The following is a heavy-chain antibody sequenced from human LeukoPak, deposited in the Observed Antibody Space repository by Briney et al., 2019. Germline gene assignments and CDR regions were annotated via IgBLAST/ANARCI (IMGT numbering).Heavy chain of an antibody. V-gene: IGHV4-59*08. D-gene: IGHD5-24*01. J-gene: IGHJ4*02. CDR2: IYYSGST. Sequence: PSETLSLTCTVSGGSISSYYWSWIRQPPGKGLEWIGYIYYSGSTNHNPSLKSRFTIAVDTSKNQFSLKLSSVTAADTAVYYCAMGGDGYNLDYWGQGTLVTVSS. CDR1: GGSISSYY. CDR3: AMGGDGYNLDY.